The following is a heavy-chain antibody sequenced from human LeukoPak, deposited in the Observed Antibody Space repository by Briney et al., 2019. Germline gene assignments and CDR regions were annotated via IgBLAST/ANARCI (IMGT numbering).Heavy chain of an antibody. Sequence: SETLSLTCIVSGESITSYYWSWIRQPPGKGLEWIGYIYYTGSSKYNPSLKSRVTLSVDTSENQFSLTLNSVTAADTAVYYCAREGSGWYVVFDYWGQGTLVTVSS. V-gene: IGHV4-59*01. J-gene: IGHJ4*02. CDR1: GESITSYY. CDR2: IYYTGSS. CDR3: AREGSGWYVVFDY. D-gene: IGHD6-19*01.